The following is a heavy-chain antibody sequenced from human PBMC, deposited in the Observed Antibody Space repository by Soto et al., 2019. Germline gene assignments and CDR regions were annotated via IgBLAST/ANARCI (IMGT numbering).Heavy chain of an antibody. CDR2: IYYSGST. D-gene: IGHD6-6*01. J-gene: IGHJ4*02. V-gene: IGHV4-31*03. CDR1: GGSISSGGYY. CDR3: ARVLYSSSSPHFDY. Sequence: SETLSLTCTVSGGSISSGGYYWSWIRQHPGKGLEWIGYIYYSGSTYYNPSLKSRVTISVDTSKNQFSLKLSSVTAADTAVYYCARVLYSSSSPHFDYWGQGTLVTVSS.